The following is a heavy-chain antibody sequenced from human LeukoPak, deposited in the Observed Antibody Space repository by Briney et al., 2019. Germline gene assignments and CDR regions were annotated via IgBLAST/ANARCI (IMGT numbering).Heavy chain of an antibody. CDR1: GFTFSNYW. J-gene: IGHJ4*02. CDR2: INQDESGK. D-gene: IGHD1-26*01. V-gene: IGHV3-7*05. Sequence: GGSLRLSCTASGFTFSNYWMSWVRQAPGKGLEWVANINQDESGKYYVDSVKGRFTISRVNAKNSLFLQMNSLRVEDSAVYYCARDNSGPYNWGQGTLVTVSS. CDR3: ARDNSGPYN.